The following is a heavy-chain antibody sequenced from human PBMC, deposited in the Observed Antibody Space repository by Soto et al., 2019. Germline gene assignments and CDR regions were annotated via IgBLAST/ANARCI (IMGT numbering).Heavy chain of an antibody. CDR2: TRNKANSYTT. Sequence: PGGSLRLSCAASGFTFSDHYMDWVRQAPGKGLEWVGRTRNKANSYTTEYAASVKGRFTISRDDSKNSLYLQMNSLKTEDTAVYYCARAPSPYGDYYYYGMDVWGQGTTVTVSS. D-gene: IGHD4-17*01. V-gene: IGHV3-72*01. CDR1: GFTFSDHY. J-gene: IGHJ6*02. CDR3: ARAPSPYGDYYYYGMDV.